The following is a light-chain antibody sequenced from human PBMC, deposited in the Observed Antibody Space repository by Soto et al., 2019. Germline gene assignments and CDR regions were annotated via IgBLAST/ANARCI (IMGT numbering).Light chain of an antibody. CDR1: QTINGK. J-gene: IGKJ2*01. CDR3: QQYETYFRYT. CDR2: DAY. V-gene: IGKV1-5*01. Sequence: DIQMTQSPSTLSASVGDRVAITCRASQTINGKLDWYQKKPGKAPKLLISDAYNLESGGPSRFSGSGSGTEFTLTVGSLQPDDFATYYCQQYETYFRYTFGQGTKLDIK.